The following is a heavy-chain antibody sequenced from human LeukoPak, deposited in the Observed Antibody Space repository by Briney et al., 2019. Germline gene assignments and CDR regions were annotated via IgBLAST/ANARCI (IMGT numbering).Heavy chain of an antibody. D-gene: IGHD6-19*01. CDR2: IYYSGSI. J-gene: IGHJ4*02. Sequence: PSETLSLTCTVSGGSISSGSYYWGWIRQPPGKGLEWIGSIYYSGSIYYNPSLKSRVTISVGTSKNQFSLKLSSVTAADTAVYYCARLTRLRTVAGRYFDYWGQGTLVTVSS. CDR3: ARLTRLRTVAGRYFDY. CDR1: GGSISSGSYY. V-gene: IGHV4-39*01.